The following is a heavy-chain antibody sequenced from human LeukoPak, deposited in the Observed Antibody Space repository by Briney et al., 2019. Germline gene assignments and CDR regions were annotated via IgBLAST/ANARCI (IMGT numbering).Heavy chain of an antibody. D-gene: IGHD3-22*01. V-gene: IGHV3-11*04. CDR3: TRDHHRRHYDSQARNTFDI. Sequence: LSLTCAVYGGSFSGYYWSWIRQAPGKGMEWVAYISPNGNTIHYADSVKGRFTISRDNAKNSLFLQVNSLRAEDTAMYYCTRDHHRRHYDSQARNTFDIWGQGTMVTVSS. J-gene: IGHJ3*02. CDR2: ISPNGNTI. CDR1: GGSFSGYY.